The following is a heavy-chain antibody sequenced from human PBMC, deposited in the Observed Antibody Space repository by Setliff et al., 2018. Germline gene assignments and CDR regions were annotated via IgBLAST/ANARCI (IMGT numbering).Heavy chain of an antibody. CDR3: TREHTPWVGASHHDC. J-gene: IGHJ4*02. CDR2: ISGYNGNT. CDR1: GFTFKTYS. Sequence: VSCKASGFTFKTYSFSWIRQAPGQGLEWVGWISGYNGNTIYAQNFQGRVTMTTDASTNTAYMELRSLRTEDTAVYYCTREHTPWVGASHHDCWGQGTQVTVSS. D-gene: IGHD1-26*01. V-gene: IGHV1-18*01.